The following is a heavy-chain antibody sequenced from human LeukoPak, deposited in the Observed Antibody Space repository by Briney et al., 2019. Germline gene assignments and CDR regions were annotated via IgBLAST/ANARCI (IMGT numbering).Heavy chain of an antibody. CDR3: AREIGDSSGYHYVFDY. Sequence: PSETLSLTCTVSGGSISSYYWSWIRQAPGKGLEWIGYIYYSGSTNYNPSLKSRVTISVDTSKNQFSLKLSSVTAAETAVYYCAREIGDSSGYHYVFDYWGQGTLVTVSS. D-gene: IGHD3-22*01. V-gene: IGHV4-59*01. CDR2: IYYSGST. CDR1: GGSISSYY. J-gene: IGHJ4*02.